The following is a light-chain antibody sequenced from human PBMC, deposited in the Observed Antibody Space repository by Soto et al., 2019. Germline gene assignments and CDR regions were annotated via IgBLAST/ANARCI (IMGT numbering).Light chain of an antibody. CDR3: QRYDNQLT. CDR2: GAS. J-gene: IGKJ4*01. Sequence: EIVLTQSPGTLSLSPGERATVSCRASQSVSSSYLAWYQHKPGQAPRLLISGASNRAAGIPDRFSGSGSGTDFTLNISRLEPEDFAVYYCQRYDNQLTFGGGTKVDIK. V-gene: IGKV3-20*01. CDR1: QSVSSSY.